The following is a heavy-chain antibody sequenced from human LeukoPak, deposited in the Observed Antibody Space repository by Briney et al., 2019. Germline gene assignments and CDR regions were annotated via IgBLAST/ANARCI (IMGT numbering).Heavy chain of an antibody. Sequence: GGSLRLSCAASGXTFRNYGMHWVRQAPGKGLEWVAVIWSDGSTKYYAESVQGRFTISRDTSKNRLYLQLNSLRVEDTAVFYCARDTSSSWYYFDHWGQGTLVTVSS. J-gene: IGHJ4*02. D-gene: IGHD6-13*01. V-gene: IGHV3-33*01. CDR3: ARDTSSSWYYFDH. CDR1: GXTFRNYG. CDR2: IWSDGSTK.